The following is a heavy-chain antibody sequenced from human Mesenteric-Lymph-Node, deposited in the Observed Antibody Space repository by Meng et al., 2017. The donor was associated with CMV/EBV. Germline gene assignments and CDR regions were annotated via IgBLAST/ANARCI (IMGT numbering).Heavy chain of an antibody. V-gene: IGHV4-39*07. CDR3: ASGAHSSNWYDY. CDR1: GGSISSSSYY. CDR2: IYYSGST. J-gene: IGHJ5*01. D-gene: IGHD6-13*01. Sequence: GSLRLSCTVSGGSISSSSYYWGWIRQPPGKGPEWIGSIYYSGSTYYNPSLKSRVTISVDTSKNQFSLKLSSVTAADTAVYYCASGAHSSNWYDYWGQGTLVTVSS.